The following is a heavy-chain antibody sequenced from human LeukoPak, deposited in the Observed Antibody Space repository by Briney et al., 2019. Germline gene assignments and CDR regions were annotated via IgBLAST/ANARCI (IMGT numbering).Heavy chain of an antibody. CDR3: ARAKYQLPVDIAAAGTENAFDI. D-gene: IGHD6-13*01. Sequence: GGSLRLSWAAPGFTFSSYWMSWVRQAPGKGLEWVANIKQDGSEKYYVDSVKGRFTISRDNAKNSLYLQMNSLRAEDAAVYYCARAKYQLPVDIAAAGTENAFDIWGQGTMVTVSS. V-gene: IGHV3-7*01. CDR1: GFTFSSYW. J-gene: IGHJ3*02. CDR2: IKQDGSEK.